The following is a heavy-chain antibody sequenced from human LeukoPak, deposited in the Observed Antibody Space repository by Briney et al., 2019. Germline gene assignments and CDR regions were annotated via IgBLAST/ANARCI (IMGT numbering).Heavy chain of an antibody. V-gene: IGHV1-8*01. CDR1: GYTFTNYD. CDR2: MNPKSGNT. CDR3: ARDQDIVVVLDALRQREMGGFDP. J-gene: IGHJ5*02. Sequence: GASVKVSCKASGYTFTNYDINWVRQATGQGPEWMGWMNPKSGNTGYAQKFQGRVTMTRNTSISTAYMELSSLRSDDTAVYYCARDQDIVVVLDALRQREMGGFDPWGQGTLVTVSS. D-gene: IGHD2-15*01.